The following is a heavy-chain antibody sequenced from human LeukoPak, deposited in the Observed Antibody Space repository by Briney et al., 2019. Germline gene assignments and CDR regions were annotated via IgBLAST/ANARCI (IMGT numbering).Heavy chain of an antibody. D-gene: IGHD6-19*01. J-gene: IGHJ4*02. CDR3: ARARAIAVAGTGLDY. CDR2: ASGSGGGT. Sequence: PGGSLRLSCAASGFTFSSYAMSWVRQAPGKGLEWVSAASGSGGGTYYADSVKGRFTISRDNAKNSLYLQMNSLRAEDTAVYYCARARAIAVAGTGLDYWGQGTLVTVSS. V-gene: IGHV3-23*01. CDR1: GFTFSSYA.